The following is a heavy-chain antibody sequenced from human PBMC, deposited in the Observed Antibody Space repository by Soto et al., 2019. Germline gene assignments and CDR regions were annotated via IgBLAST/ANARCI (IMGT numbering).Heavy chain of an antibody. CDR3: ARAAIHGSSWYFWFDP. V-gene: IGHV1-69*13. Sequence: SVKVSFKTSGGPFSRHAVNLVRRAPGQGLEWMGGIIPLFGTTNYAQKFKGRVTISADESTSTAYMELSSLTSEDAAVYYCARAAIHGSSWYFWFDPWGQGTMVTVSS. CDR2: IIPLFGTT. D-gene: IGHD6-13*01. CDR1: GGPFSRHA. J-gene: IGHJ5*02.